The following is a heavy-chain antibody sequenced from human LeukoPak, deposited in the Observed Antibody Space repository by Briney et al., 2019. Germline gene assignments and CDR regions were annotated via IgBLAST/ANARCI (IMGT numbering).Heavy chain of an antibody. CDR2: INPNSGGT. J-gene: IGHJ4*02. V-gene: IGHV1-2*02. CDR1: GYTFTGYY. D-gene: IGHD5-18*01. Sequence: ASVTVSCKASGYTFTGYYMHWVRQAPGQGLEWMGWINPNSGGTNYAQKFQGRVTMTRDTSISTAYMELSRLRSDDTAVYYCARDRDSYGNGLDYWGQGTLVTVSS. CDR3: ARDRDSYGNGLDY.